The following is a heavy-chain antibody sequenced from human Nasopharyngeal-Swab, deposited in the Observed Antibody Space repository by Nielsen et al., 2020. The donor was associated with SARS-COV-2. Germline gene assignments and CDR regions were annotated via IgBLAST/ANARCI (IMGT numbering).Heavy chain of an antibody. Sequence: ESLKISCAASGFTYSIYAMTWVRQAPGKGQGWVSTISRSGDSTFYADSVKGRITMSRDNSKNTLYLQVNSLRAEDTAVYYCAKDRRPLDYWGQGTLVTVSS. CDR3: AKDRRPLDY. D-gene: IGHD6-6*01. J-gene: IGHJ4*02. V-gene: IGHV3-23*01. CDR1: GFTYSIYA. CDR2: ISRSGDST.